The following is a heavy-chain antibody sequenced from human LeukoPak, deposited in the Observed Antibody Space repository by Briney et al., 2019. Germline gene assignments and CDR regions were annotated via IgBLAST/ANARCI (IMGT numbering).Heavy chain of an antibody. CDR1: GGSISSYY. D-gene: IGHD6-13*01. J-gene: IGHJ5*02. V-gene: IGHV4-4*07. CDR2: IYTSGST. CDR3: ARHPSSSDKYNWFDP. Sequence: SETLSLTCTVSGGSISSYYWSWIRQPAGKGLEWIGRIYTSGSTNYNPSLKSRVTMSVDTSKNQFSLKLSSVTAADTAVYYCARHPSSSDKYNWFDPWGQGTLVTVSS.